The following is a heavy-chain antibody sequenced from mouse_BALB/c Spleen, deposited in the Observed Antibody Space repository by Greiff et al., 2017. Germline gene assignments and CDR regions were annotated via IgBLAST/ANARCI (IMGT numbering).Heavy chain of an antibody. D-gene: IGHD1-2*01. CDR1: GYSITSDYA. Sequence: EVHLVESGPGLVKPSQSLSLTCTVTGYSITSDYAWNWIRQFPGNKLEWMGYISYSGSTSYNPSLKSRISITRDTSKNQFFLQLNSVTTEDTATYYCARKRDYGYVNYAMDYWGQGTSVTVSS. V-gene: IGHV3-2*02. CDR3: ARKRDYGYVNYAMDY. CDR2: ISYSGST. J-gene: IGHJ4*01.